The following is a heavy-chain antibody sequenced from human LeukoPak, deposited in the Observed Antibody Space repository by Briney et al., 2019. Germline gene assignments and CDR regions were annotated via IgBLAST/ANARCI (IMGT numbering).Heavy chain of an antibody. CDR1: GYTFTGYY. Sequence: ASVKVSCKASGYTFTGYYLHWVRQAPGQGLEWMGWINPNSGGTNAAEKFQGRLTMTRDTSISTAYMELRRLRSDDTAVYYCARSVVVIPAATLHRYYFDYWGQGTLVTVSS. CDR2: INPNSGGT. J-gene: IGHJ4*02. CDR3: ARSVVVIPAATLHRYYFDY. D-gene: IGHD2-2*01. V-gene: IGHV1-2*02.